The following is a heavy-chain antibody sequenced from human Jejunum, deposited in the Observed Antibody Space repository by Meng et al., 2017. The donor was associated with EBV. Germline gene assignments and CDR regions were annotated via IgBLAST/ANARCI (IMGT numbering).Heavy chain of an antibody. V-gene: IGHV4-34*01. CDR3: ARSGAIIGVQGAPDY. CDR1: GGSFGGYF. Sequence: QVRIHQWGAGLLKPSETLSLTCAVSGGSFGGYFWTWIRQAPGKGLEWIGEINQVGSTNYNPSLKSRVTISVDTSNIQFSLKVTSVTAADTAVYYCARSGAIIGVQGAPDYWGQGTLVTVSS. CDR2: INQVGST. D-gene: IGHD3-3*01. J-gene: IGHJ4*02.